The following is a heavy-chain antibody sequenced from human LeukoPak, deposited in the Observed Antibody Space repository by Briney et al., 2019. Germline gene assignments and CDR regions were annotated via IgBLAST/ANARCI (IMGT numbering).Heavy chain of an antibody. D-gene: IGHD3-22*01. V-gene: IGHV3-15*01. J-gene: IGHJ3*02. CDR1: GFTFSNAW. CDR3: TTGYYDSSGYYPDAFDI. CDR2: VKSKADGGTT. Sequence: GGSLRLSCAVSGFTFSNAWMFWVRQAPGKGLEWVGRVKSKADGGTTDYAAPVKGRFTISRDDSKNTLYLQMNSLKTEDTAVYYCTTGYYDSSGYYPDAFDIWGQGTMVTVSS.